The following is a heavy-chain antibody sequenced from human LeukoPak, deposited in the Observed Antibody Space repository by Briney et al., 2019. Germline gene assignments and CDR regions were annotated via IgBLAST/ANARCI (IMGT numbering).Heavy chain of an antibody. V-gene: IGHV1-18*01. D-gene: IGHD4-17*01. Sequence: ASVKVSCKASGYTFTSYGITWVRQAPGQGLEWMGWISAYNGNTNYVQKLQGRVTMTTDTSTSTAYMELRSLRSDDTAVYYCAKDKAPTVTSNYFYYGMGVWGQGTTVTVSS. CDR3: AKDKAPTVTSNYFYYGMGV. CDR2: ISAYNGNT. CDR1: GYTFTSYG. J-gene: IGHJ6*02.